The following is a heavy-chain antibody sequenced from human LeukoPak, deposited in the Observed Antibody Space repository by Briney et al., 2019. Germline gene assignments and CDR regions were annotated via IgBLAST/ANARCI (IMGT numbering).Heavy chain of an antibody. CDR3: ARAASGTTGPYYYYYYMDV. V-gene: IGHV3-11*04. D-gene: IGHD1-1*01. CDR1: GFTFSDYY. J-gene: IGHJ6*03. CDR2: ISSSGSTI. Sequence: GRSLRLSCAASGFTFSDYYMSWIRQAPGKGPEWVSYISSSGSTIYYADSVKGRFTISRDNAKNSLYLQMNSLRAEDTDVYYCARAASGTTGPYYYYYYMDVWGKGTTVTVSS.